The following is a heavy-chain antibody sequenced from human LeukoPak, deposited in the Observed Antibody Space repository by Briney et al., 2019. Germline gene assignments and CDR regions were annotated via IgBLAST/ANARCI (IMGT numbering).Heavy chain of an antibody. Sequence: GGSLRLSCAASGFTFSSYTMSWVRQAPGKGLEWVSTITTSDGNTYYADSVKGRFTVSRDNSKNTLFLQMNSLRAEDTAMYHCARQTGESTNFDNWGQGTLVTVSS. V-gene: IGHV3-23*01. J-gene: IGHJ4*02. CDR1: GFTFSSYT. CDR3: ARQTGESTNFDN. CDR2: ITTSDGNT. D-gene: IGHD2-2*01.